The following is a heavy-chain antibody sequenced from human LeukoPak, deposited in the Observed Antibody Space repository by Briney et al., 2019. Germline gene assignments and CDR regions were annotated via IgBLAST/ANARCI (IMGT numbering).Heavy chain of an antibody. D-gene: IGHD3-22*01. Sequence: ASVKVSCKASGYTFTSYYMHWVRQAPGQGLEWMGIINPSSGSISYAQKFQGRVTMTRDTSTSTVYMELSSLRSEDTAVFYCARDHGGYYYDSRGYYADYWGQGTLVTVSS. CDR2: INPSSGSI. CDR1: GYTFTSYY. V-gene: IGHV1-46*01. J-gene: IGHJ4*02. CDR3: ARDHGGYYYDSRGYYADY.